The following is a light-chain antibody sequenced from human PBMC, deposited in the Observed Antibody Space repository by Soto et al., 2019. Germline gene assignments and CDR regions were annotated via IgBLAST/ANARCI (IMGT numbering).Light chain of an antibody. CDR2: GAS. V-gene: IGKV3-20*01. CDR1: QSVSSSY. Sequence: EIVLTQSPGTLSLSPGERATLSCRASQSVSSSYLACYQQKPGQAPRLLIYGASSRATGIPDRFSGSGSGKDFTLTISRLEPEDFAVYYCQQYGSSPRTFGQGTKVDIK. J-gene: IGKJ1*01. CDR3: QQYGSSPRT.